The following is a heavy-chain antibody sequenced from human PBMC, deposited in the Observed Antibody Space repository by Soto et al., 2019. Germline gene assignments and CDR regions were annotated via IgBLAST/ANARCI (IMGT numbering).Heavy chain of an antibody. J-gene: IGHJ4*02. CDR2: ISGSGGST. CDR3: AKVPGSSGWSRYYFDY. CDR1: GFTFSSYA. V-gene: IGHV3-23*01. Sequence: EVQLLESGGGLVQPGGSLRLSCAASGFTFSSYAMSWVRQAPGKGLEWVSAISGSGGSTYYADSVKGRFTISRDNSKNTLYLQMNSLRAEDTAVYYCAKVPGSSGWSRYYFDYWGQGTLVTVSS. D-gene: IGHD6-19*01.